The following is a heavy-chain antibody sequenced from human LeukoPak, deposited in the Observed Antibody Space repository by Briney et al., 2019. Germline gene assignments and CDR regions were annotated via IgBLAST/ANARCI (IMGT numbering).Heavy chain of an antibody. CDR3: ARGEMITFGGVTIPEGLDY. J-gene: IGHJ4*02. V-gene: IGHV1-18*01. CDR1: GYTFTSYG. Sequence: APVKVSCKASGYTFTSYGISWVRQAPGQGLEWMGWISAYNGNTNYAQKLQGRVTMTTDTSTSTAYMELRSLRSDDTAVYYCARGEMITFGGVTIPEGLDYWGQGTLVTVSS. CDR2: ISAYNGNT. D-gene: IGHD3-16*01.